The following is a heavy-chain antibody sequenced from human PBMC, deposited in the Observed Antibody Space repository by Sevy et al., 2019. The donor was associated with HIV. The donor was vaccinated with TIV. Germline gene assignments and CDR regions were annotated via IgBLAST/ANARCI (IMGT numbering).Heavy chain of an antibody. V-gene: IGHV3-30-3*01. J-gene: IGHJ4*02. CDR2: ISYDGSNK. D-gene: IGHD6-19*01. Sequence: GGSLRLSCAASGFTFSSYAMHWVRQAPGKGLEWVAVISYDGSNKYYADSVKGRFTISRDNSKNTLYLQMNSLRAEDTDVYYCARERPIAVAGTSGLDYWGQGTLVTVSS. CDR1: GFTFSSYA. CDR3: ARERPIAVAGTSGLDY.